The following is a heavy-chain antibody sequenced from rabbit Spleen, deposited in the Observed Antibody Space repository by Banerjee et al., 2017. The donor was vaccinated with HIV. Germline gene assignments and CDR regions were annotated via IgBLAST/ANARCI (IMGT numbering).Heavy chain of an antibody. J-gene: IGHJ4*01. Sequence: VESGGGLVKPGASLTLTCTASGFSFSAGYYMCWVRRAPGKGLEWIACIYTGSSGSTYYASWAKGRFTITRSTSLNTVTLQMTSLTAADAATYFCARAGGSTLYNFWGPGTLVTVS. CDR3: ARAGGSTLYNF. CDR1: GFSFSAGYY. V-gene: IGHV1S40*01. D-gene: IGHD8-1*01. CDR2: IYTGSSGST.